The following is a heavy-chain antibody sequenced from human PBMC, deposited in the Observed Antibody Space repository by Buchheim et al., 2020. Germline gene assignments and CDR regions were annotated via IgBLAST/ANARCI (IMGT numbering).Heavy chain of an antibody. V-gene: IGHV3-30-3*01. CDR2: ISYDGSNK. CDR1: GFTFSSYA. D-gene: IGHD3-10*01. J-gene: IGHJ6*02. Sequence: QVQLVESGGGVVQPGRSLRLSCAASGFTFSSYAMHWVRQAPGKGLEWVAVISYDGSNKYYADSVKGRFTISRDNSKNTLYLQMNSLGAEDTAVYYCAGDTPPSSPMGYYYYGMDVWGQGTT. CDR3: AGDTPPSSPMGYYYYGMDV.